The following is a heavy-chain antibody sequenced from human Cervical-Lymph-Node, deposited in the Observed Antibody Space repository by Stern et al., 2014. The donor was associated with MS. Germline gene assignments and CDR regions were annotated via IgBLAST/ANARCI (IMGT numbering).Heavy chain of an antibody. Sequence: EVQLVESGGGLVKPGGSLRLSCAASGFTFSNAWMSWVRQAPGKGLEWVGRVKSKTNGGPTDCAAHVKGRFTISRDDSKNTLYLQMSSLKTEETAVYYCTTLSGPFDYWGQGTLVTVSS. D-gene: IGHD5-12*01. CDR3: TTLSGPFDY. CDR1: GFTFSNAW. CDR2: VKSKTNGGPT. J-gene: IGHJ4*02. V-gene: IGHV3-15*01.